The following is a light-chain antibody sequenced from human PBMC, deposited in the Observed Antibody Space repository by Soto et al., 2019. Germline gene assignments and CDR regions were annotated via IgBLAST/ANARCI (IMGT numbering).Light chain of an antibody. J-gene: IGKJ1*01. Sequence: EIAMTQSPATLSVSPGERATLSCSASQSVSSNLDWYQQKPGQAHRLLIYGASTRATGIPARSSGSGSGTEFTLTICSRQSEDFAVYYYQQYNDWPPETFGQWTKVEI. CDR2: GAS. CDR3: QQYNDWPPET. V-gene: IGKV3-15*01. CDR1: QSVSSN.